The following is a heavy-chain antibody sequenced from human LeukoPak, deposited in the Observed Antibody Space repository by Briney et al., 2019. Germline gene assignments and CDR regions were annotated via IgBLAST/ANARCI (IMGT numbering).Heavy chain of an antibody. D-gene: IGHD3-10*02. CDR3: AELGITMIGGV. Sequence: GGSLRLSCAASGFTFSSYSMNWVRQAPGKGLDWVSYISSSGSTIYYADSVKGRFTISRDNAKNSLYLQMNSLRAEDTAVYYCAELGITMIGGVWGKGTTVTISS. V-gene: IGHV3-48*04. CDR1: GFTFSSYS. J-gene: IGHJ6*04. CDR2: ISSSGSTI.